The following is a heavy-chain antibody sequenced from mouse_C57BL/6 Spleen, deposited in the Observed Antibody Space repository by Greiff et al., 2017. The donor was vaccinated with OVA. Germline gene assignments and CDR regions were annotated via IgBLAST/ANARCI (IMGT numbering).Heavy chain of an antibody. CDR3: ARSYDGPMDY. CDR2: IDPSDSYT. V-gene: IGHV1-69*01. CDR1: GYTFTSYW. D-gene: IGHD2-3*01. J-gene: IGHJ4*01. Sequence: VKLQQPGAELVMPGASVKLSCKASGYTFTSYWMHWVKQRPGQGLEWIGEIDPSDSYTNYNQKFKGKSTLTVDKSSSTAYMQLSSLTSEDSAVYYCARSYDGPMDYWGQGTSVTVSS.